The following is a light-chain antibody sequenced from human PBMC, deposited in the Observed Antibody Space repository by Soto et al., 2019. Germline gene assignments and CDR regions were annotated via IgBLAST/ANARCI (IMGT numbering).Light chain of an antibody. V-gene: IGKV3-20*01. CDR1: QSVSSSY. J-gene: IGKJ5*01. CDR3: QQYGSSST. Sequence: EIVLTQSPVTLSSSPGERATLSCRASQSVSSSYLAWYQQKPGQAPRLLIYGASSRATDIPDRFSGSGSGTDFTLTISRLEPEDFAVYYCQQYGSSSTLGQGTRLEIK. CDR2: GAS.